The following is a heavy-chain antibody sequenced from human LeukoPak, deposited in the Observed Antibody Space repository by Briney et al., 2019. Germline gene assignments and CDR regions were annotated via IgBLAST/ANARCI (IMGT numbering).Heavy chain of an antibody. CDR2: IYSGGST. CDR1: EFTFSNNY. D-gene: IGHD3-10*01. J-gene: IGHJ4*02. CDR3: ARIVMVRKQIDY. V-gene: IGHV3-53*01. Sequence: PGGSLRLSCAASEFTFSNNYMSWVRQAPGKGLEWVSVIYSGGSTYYADSVKGRFTISRDNSKSTLYLQMNSLRAEDTAVYYCARIVMVRKQIDYWGQGTLVTVSS.